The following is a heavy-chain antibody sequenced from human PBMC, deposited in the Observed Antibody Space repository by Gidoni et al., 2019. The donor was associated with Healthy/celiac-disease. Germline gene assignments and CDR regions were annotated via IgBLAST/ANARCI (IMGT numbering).Heavy chain of an antibody. V-gene: IGHV3-21*01. Sequence: EVQLVESGGGLVKPGGSLRLSCAASGFTFSSYSMNWVRQAPGKGLEWVSSISSSSSYIYYADSVKGRFTISRDNAKNSLYLQMNSLRAEDTAVYYCASSITGTTSVDYWGQGTLVTVSS. J-gene: IGHJ4*02. CDR3: ASSITGTTSVDY. CDR1: GFTFSSYS. CDR2: ISSSSSYI. D-gene: IGHD1-20*01.